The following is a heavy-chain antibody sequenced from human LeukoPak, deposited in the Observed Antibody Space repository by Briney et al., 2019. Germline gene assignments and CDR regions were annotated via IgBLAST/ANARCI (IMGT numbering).Heavy chain of an antibody. D-gene: IGHD3-22*01. CDR1: GGSINNFY. CDR3: ARGGGYYDSNNYYQGYFEY. CDR2: TYYSGRT. V-gene: IGHV4-59*01. Sequence: SETLSLTCTVSGGSINNFYWSWIRHPPGKGLEWIGCTYYSGRTNYNPSPKSRVTIPGDTSKNQFSLQLSSVTAADTAVYYCARGGGYYDSNNYYQGYFEYWGQGTLVTLSS. J-gene: IGHJ4*02.